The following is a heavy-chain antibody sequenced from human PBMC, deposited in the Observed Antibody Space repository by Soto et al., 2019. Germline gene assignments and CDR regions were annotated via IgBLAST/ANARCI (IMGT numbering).Heavy chain of an antibody. CDR3: ARERGTTGDNWFES. J-gene: IGHJ5*01. V-gene: IGHV3-66*01. Sequence: EVQLVESGGGLVQPGGSLRLSCAASGFTVSSKYMSWVRQAPGKGLEWVSVIHSGGITYYADFVKGRFTLSRDNSKNTLYFQMNNLRAEDTAVYYCARERGTTGDNWFESWGQGTQVTVSS. CDR1: GFTVSSKY. D-gene: IGHD1-1*01. CDR2: IHSGGIT.